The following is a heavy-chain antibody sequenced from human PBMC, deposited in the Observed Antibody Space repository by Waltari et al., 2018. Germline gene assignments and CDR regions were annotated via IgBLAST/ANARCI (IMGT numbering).Heavy chain of an antibody. CDR3: ARGGAAAGTDYYYGMDV. CDR2: IIPILGTA. Sequence: QVQLVQSGAEVKKPGSSVKVSCKASGGTFSSYAISWVRQAPGQGLEWMGGIIPILGTATYAQTLQGRVTITADEATSTAYVELSRLRSEETAVYYGARGGAAAGTDYYYGMDVWGQGTTVTVSS. CDR1: GGTFSSYA. V-gene: IGHV1-69*01. D-gene: IGHD6-13*01. J-gene: IGHJ6*02.